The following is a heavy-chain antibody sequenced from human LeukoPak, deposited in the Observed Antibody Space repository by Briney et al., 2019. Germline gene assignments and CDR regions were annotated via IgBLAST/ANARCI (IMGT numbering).Heavy chain of an antibody. J-gene: IGHJ6*02. CDR3: AREAPYYYDSSGYPRVNYYYGMDV. V-gene: IGHV4-30-2*01. Sequence: SQTLSLTCAVSGGSISSGGYSWSWIRQPPGKGLEWIGYIYHRGSTYYNPSLKSRVTISVDRSKNQFSLKLSSVTAADTAMYYCAREAPYYYDSSGYPRVNYYYGMDVWGQGTTVTVSS. CDR1: GGSISSGGYS. CDR2: IYHRGST. D-gene: IGHD3-22*01.